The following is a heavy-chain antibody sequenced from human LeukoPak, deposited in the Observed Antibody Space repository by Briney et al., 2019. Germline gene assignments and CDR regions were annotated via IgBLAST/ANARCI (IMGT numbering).Heavy chain of an antibody. Sequence: PSGTLSLTCAVSGGSINASGMWSWVRQPPGKGLEWIGEIFHTGSTNYSPSLKSRVTISVDKSKNQFSLSLNSVTAADTAVYYCARGGGCKSSRHTDSWGQGTRVSGSS. J-gene: IGHJ4*02. D-gene: IGHD3-16*01. V-gene: IGHV4-4*02. CDR3: ARGGGCKSSRHTDS. CDR2: IFHTGST. CDR1: GGSINASGM.